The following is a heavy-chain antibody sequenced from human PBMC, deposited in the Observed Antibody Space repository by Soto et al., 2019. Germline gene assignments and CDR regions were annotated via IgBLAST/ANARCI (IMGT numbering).Heavy chain of an antibody. CDR1: GYTFTSYY. CDR2: INPSGGST. CDR3: ARDQSDPAATYYYYMDV. V-gene: IGHV1-46*03. D-gene: IGHD2-2*01. J-gene: IGHJ6*03. Sequence: ASVKVSCKASGYTFTSYYMHWVRQAPGQGLEWMGIINPSGGSTSYAQKFQGRVTMTRDTSTSTVYMELSSLRSEDTAVYYCARDQSDPAATYYYYMDVWGKGTTVTVSS.